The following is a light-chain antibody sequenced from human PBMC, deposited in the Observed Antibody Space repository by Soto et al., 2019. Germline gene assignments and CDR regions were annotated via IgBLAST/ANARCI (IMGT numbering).Light chain of an antibody. V-gene: IGLV2-14*03. J-gene: IGLJ2*01. CDR2: DVR. CDR3: SSYTRTSAKVV. CDR1: ASDVGDYNY. Sequence: QSVLTQPASVSGSPGQLITISCTGSASDVGDYNYVSWYQHHPGKAPKLMLYDVRVRPSGVSDRFSGSKSGNMASLTVSGLQAEDEADYYCSSYTRTSAKVVFGGGTQLTVL.